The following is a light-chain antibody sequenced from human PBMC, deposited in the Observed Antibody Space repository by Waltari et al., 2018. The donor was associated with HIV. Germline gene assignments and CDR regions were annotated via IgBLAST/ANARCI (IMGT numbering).Light chain of an antibody. CDR1: QTVSNK. Sequence: EIVMTQSPGTLSVSPGERASLSCRASQTVSNKIAWYQQRPGQVPRLLIYGASTRATGVPARFSGSGSGTDFTLTINSLEVEDAATYYCHQSSRLPWTFGQGTKVEIK. CDR2: GAS. CDR3: HQSSRLPWT. V-gene: IGKV3-15*01. J-gene: IGKJ1*01.